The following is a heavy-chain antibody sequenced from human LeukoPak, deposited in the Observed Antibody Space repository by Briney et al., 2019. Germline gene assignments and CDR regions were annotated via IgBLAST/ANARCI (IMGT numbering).Heavy chain of an antibody. CDR1: GYTFTSYG. Sequence: ASVKVSCKTSGYTFTSYGLSWVRQAAGQGLEGMGGIITYNGNTYYSQTLQGRVTMTTDTSTSTAYMELRSLRSDDPVVYYCAKTTVTSEEYFYYYMDVWGKGTTVTVSS. CDR3: AKTTVTSEEYFYYYMDV. CDR2: IITYNGNT. V-gene: IGHV1-18*01. D-gene: IGHD4-17*01. J-gene: IGHJ6*03.